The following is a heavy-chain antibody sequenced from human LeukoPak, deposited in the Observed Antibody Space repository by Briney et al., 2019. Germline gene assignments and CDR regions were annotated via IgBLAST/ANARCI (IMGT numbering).Heavy chain of an antibody. J-gene: IGHJ4*02. CDR3: ARDRGSQPFIDY. V-gene: IGHV4-34*01. D-gene: IGHD1-26*01. CDR2: INHSGST. CDR1: GGSFSGYY. Sequence: SETLSLTCAVYGGSFSGYYWSWIRQPPGKGLEWIGEINHSGSTNYNPSLKSRVAISVDTSKNQFSLKLSSVTAADTAVYYCARDRGSQPFIDYWGQGTLVTVSS.